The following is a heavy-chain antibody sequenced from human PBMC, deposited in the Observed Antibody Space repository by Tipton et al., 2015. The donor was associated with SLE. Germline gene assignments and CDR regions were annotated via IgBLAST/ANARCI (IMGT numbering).Heavy chain of an antibody. CDR2: IYYSGST. D-gene: IGHD6-19*01. CDR1: GCSISSSNW. CDR3: ARATVAGMGY. Sequence: TLSLTCTVSGCSISSSNWWSWVRQPPGKGLEWIGYIYYSGSTNYNPSLKSRVTISVDTSKNQFSLKLSSVTAADTAVYYCARATVAGMGYWGQGTLVTVSS. J-gene: IGHJ4*02. V-gene: IGHV4-4*02.